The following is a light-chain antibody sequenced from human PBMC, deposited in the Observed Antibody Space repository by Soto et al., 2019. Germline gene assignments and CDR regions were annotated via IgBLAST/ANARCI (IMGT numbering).Light chain of an antibody. Sequence: DIQMTQSPSTLSASVGDRVTITCRASQSISGWLAWYQQRPGRAPKLLIYRASSLEGGVPSRFSGSGSGTEFTLTISSLQPDDSATYYCQHYISYPYTFGQGTKLQTK. J-gene: IGKJ2*01. CDR1: QSISGW. CDR2: RAS. CDR3: QHYISYPYT. V-gene: IGKV1-5*03.